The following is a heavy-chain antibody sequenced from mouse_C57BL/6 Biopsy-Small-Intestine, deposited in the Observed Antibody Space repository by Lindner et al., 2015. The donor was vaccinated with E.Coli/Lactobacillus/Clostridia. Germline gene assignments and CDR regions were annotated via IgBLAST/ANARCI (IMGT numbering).Heavy chain of an antibody. J-gene: IGHJ2*01. CDR1: GFTFSDYG. D-gene: IGHD2-4*01. V-gene: IGHV5-17*01. CDR2: ISSGSSTI. Sequence: VQLQESGGGLVKPGGSLKLSCAASGFTFSDYGMHWVRQAPEKGLEWVAYISSGSSTIYYADTAKGRFTISGDNAKNTLFLQMTSLRSEDTAMYYCARQGLRGDFDYWGQGTTLTVSS. CDR3: ARQGLRGDFDY.